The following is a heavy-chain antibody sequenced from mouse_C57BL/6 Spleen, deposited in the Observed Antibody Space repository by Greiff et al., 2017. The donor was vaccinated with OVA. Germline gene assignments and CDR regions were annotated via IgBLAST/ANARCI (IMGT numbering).Heavy chain of an antibody. CDR2: IDPSDSYT. D-gene: IGHD3-2*02. Sequence: QVQLQQPGAELVKPGASVKLSCKASGYTFTSYWMQWVKQRPGQGLEWIGEIDPSDSYTTYNQKFTGKAPLTVDPSSSTAYMQLSSLTSEDSSVYYCARGGQLSPYAMDYWGQGTSVTVSS. CDR3: ARGGQLSPYAMDY. V-gene: IGHV1-50*01. J-gene: IGHJ4*01. CDR1: GYTFTSYW.